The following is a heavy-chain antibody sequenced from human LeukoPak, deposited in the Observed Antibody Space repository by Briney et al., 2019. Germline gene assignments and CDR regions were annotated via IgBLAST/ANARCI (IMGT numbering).Heavy chain of an antibody. CDR2: ISSSSSYT. D-gene: IGHD6-13*01. CDR1: GFTFSDYY. CDR3: ARPGIVAAGRQGYFDL. V-gene: IGHV3-11*06. Sequence: GGSLRLSCAASGFTFSDYYMSWIRQAPGKGLEWVSYISSSSSYTNYADSVKGRFTISRDNAKNSLYLQMNSLRAEDTAVYYCARPGIVAAGRQGYFDLWGRGTLVTVSS. J-gene: IGHJ2*01.